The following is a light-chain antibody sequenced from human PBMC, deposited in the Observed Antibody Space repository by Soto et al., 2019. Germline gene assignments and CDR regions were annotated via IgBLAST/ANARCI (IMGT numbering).Light chain of an antibody. Sequence: DIVMTQSPDSLAVSLGERATVNCKSSQSVLYSSNNKNNLAWYQQKPGQPPKLLIYWASTRESGVPDRFSGSGSGTDFTLTISTLQAGDVAVYYCQQYAASPFTFGPGTKVDIK. CDR3: QQYAASPFT. J-gene: IGKJ3*01. CDR1: QSVLYSSNNKNN. CDR2: WAS. V-gene: IGKV4-1*01.